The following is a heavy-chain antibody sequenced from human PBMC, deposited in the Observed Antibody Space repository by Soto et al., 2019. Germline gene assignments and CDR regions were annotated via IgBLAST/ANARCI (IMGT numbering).Heavy chain of an antibody. CDR3: ARDRFVQVEPREYYYYGMDV. CDR2: IYHSGST. V-gene: IGHV4-38-2*02. Sequence: PSETLSLTCAVSGYSISSGYYWGWIRQPPGKGLEWIGSIYHSGSTYYNPSLKSRVTISVDTSKNQFSLKLSSVTAADTAVYYCARDRFVQVEPREYYYYGMDVWGQGTTVTVSS. J-gene: IGHJ6*02. D-gene: IGHD1-1*01. CDR1: GYSISSGYY.